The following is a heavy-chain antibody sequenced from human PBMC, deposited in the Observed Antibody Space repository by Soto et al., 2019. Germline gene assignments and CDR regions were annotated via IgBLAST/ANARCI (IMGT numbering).Heavy chain of an antibody. J-gene: IGHJ4*02. Sequence: EVQLVESGGGLVQPGGSLSLSCAASGFTFSNYWMSWVRQAPGKGLEWVANIKYDGSEQSYVDSVKGRFTISRDNAKDSVYLEMNSLRVEDTAVYYCARDSWDWNDFSYFNFWGQGTLVTVFS. CDR2: IKYDGSEQ. CDR3: ARDSWDWNDFSYFNF. V-gene: IGHV3-7*01. D-gene: IGHD1-1*01. CDR1: GFTFSNYW.